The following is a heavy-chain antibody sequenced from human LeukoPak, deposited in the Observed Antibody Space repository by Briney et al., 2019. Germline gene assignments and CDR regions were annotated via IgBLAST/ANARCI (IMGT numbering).Heavy chain of an antibody. V-gene: IGHV3-9*01. Sequence: PGRSLRLSCAASGFTFDDYAMHWVRQAPGKGLEWVSGISWNSGSIGYADSVKGRFTISRDNAKNSLYLQMNSLRAEDTALYYCAKDLRRYYDSSGYFDYWGQGTLVTVSS. J-gene: IGHJ4*02. CDR1: GFTFDDYA. CDR2: ISWNSGSI. CDR3: AKDLRRYYDSSGYFDY. D-gene: IGHD3-22*01.